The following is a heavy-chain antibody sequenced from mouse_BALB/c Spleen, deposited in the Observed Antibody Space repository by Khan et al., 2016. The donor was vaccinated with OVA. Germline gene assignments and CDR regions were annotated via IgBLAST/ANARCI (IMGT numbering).Heavy chain of an antibody. CDR3: ARVYGGDFDY. CDR2: IRYSGNT. D-gene: IGHD1-1*01. Sequence: EVKLLESGPGLVKPSQSLSLTCTVTGYSITTDYAWNWIRQFPGKKLEWMGFIRYSGNTKYNPSLKSRISITRDTSKNQFFLQLKSVTTEDTARYYCARVYGGDFDYWGQGTTLTVSS. J-gene: IGHJ2*01. V-gene: IGHV3-2*02. CDR1: GYSITTDYA.